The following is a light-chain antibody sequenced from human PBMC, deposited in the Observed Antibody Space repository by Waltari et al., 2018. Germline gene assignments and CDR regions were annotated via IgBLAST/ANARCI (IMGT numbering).Light chain of an antibody. CDR1: GSDWGDFNS. Sequence: QSALTQPRSVSWSPGQPVTISCGGTGSDWGDFNSVSWDQQPPGKAPKLVIFDVTKRPSGVPDRFSGSKSGTSASLTVSGLQAEDEADYYCCSYAGIWVFGRGTKLTVL. CDR3: CSYAGIWV. J-gene: IGLJ3*02. V-gene: IGLV2-11*01. CDR2: DVT.